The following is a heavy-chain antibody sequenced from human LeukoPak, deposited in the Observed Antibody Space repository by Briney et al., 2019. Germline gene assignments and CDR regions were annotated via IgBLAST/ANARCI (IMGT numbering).Heavy chain of an antibody. CDR2: IYPGDSDT. D-gene: IGHD2-15*01. J-gene: IGHJ4*02. CDR3: AKYRRQSDGYCSGGSCHLPSD. Sequence: RGESLKISCKGSGYSFTSYWIGWVRQMPGKGLEWMGIIYPGDSDTRYSPSFQGQVTISADKSISTAYLQWSSLKASDTAMYYCAKYRRQSDGYCSGGSCHLPSDWGQGTLVTVSS. V-gene: IGHV5-51*01. CDR1: GYSFTSYW.